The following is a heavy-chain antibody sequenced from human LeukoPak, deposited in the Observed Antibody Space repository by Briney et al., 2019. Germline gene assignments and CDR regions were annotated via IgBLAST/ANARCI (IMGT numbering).Heavy chain of an antibody. D-gene: IGHD4-23*01. CDR2: IYHSGST. Sequence: KASETLSLTCTVSGYSISSGYYWGWIRPPPGKGLEWIGSIYHSGSTYYNPSLKSRVTISVDTSKNQFSLKLSSVTAADTAVYYCARLSQLRDWFDPWGQGTLVTVSS. V-gene: IGHV4-38-2*02. J-gene: IGHJ5*02. CDR1: GYSISSGYY. CDR3: ARLSQLRDWFDP.